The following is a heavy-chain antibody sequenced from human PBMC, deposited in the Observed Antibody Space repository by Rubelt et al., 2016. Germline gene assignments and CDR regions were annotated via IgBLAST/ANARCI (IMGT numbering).Heavy chain of an antibody. J-gene: IGHJ3*02. Sequence: SLKSRVGISTDTSKDHYSLRLSSVTAADTAVYYCARGYYSDGRAAFDIWGQGTMVTVSS. V-gene: IGHV4-39*07. CDR3: ARGYYSDGRAAFDI. D-gene: IGHD3-10*01.